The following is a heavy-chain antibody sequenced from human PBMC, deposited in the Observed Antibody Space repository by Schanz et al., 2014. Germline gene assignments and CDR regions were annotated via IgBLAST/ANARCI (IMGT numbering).Heavy chain of an antibody. CDR3: ARHMGRLSSSRGNYFDY. V-gene: IGHV4-39*01. CDR2: IYHSGST. Sequence: QLQLQESGPGLVKPSETLSLTCTVSGGSISSSSYFWGWIRQPPGKGLEWIGSIYHSGSTYNNPPLRSRVTMSVDTSKTQFSRKLSSVTAADTALYYCARHMGRLSSSRGNYFDYWGQGTLVTVSS. D-gene: IGHD6-13*01. CDR1: GGSISSSSYF. J-gene: IGHJ4*02.